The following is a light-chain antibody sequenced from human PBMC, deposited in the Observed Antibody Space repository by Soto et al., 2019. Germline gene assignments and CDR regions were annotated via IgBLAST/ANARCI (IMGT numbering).Light chain of an antibody. J-gene: IGKJ1*01. Sequence: EIVLTQSPGTLSLSPGERATXXXXXSQSVSNNYLAWYQQKPGQAPRLLIYGASRRATGFPARFSGSGSGTDFTLTISSLQSEDFAVYYCQQYDNWPWTFGQGTKVDIK. CDR2: GAS. V-gene: IGKV3-15*01. CDR3: QQYDNWPWT. CDR1: QSVSNN.